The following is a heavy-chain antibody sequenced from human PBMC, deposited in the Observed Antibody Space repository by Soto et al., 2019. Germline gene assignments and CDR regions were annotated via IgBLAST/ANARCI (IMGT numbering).Heavy chain of an antibody. CDR1: GGSISSYY. CDR3: ARGALTTYFDY. CDR2: IYYSGST. Sequence: PSETLSLTCTVSGGSISSYYWSWIRQPPGKGLEWIGYIYYSGSTNYNPSLKSRVTISVDMSKNQFSLKLSSVTAADTAVYYCARGALTTYFDYWGQGTLVTVSS. J-gene: IGHJ4*02. V-gene: IGHV4-59*01.